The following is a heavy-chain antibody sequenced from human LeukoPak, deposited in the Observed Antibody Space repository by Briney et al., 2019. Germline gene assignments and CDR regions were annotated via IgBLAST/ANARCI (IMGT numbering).Heavy chain of an antibody. D-gene: IGHD2-15*01. J-gene: IGHJ3*02. Sequence: SETLSLTCTVSGGSINNYYWSWIRQPAGKGLEWIGRIYTRGGTYYNPSLKSRVTMPVDTSRNQFSLKLSSVTAADGAVYFCARGRYCSADNCSGGDAFDIWGQGTMVSVSS. V-gene: IGHV4-4*07. CDR2: IYTRGGT. CDR1: GGSINNYY. CDR3: ARGRYCSADNCSGGDAFDI.